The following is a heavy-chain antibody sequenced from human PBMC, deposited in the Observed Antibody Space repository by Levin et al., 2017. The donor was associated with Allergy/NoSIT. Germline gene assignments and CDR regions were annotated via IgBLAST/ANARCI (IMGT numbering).Heavy chain of an antibody. Sequence: SETLSLTCTVSGGSISSGDYYWSWIRQPPGKGLEWIGYIYYSGSTYYNPSLKSRVTISVDTSKNQFSLKLSSVTAADTAVYYCARARRDGYNVHFDYWGQGTLVTVSS. CDR2: IYYSGST. CDR3: ARARRDGYNVHFDY. V-gene: IGHV4-30-4*01. D-gene: IGHD5-24*01. J-gene: IGHJ4*02. CDR1: GGSISSGDYY.